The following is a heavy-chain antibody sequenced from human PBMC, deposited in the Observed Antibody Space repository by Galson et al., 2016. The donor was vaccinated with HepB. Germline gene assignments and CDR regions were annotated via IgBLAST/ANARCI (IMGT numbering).Heavy chain of an antibody. D-gene: IGHD1-14*01. CDR3: ARGGGTSSYYYWGMDV. Sequence: SLRLSCADSGFTFSTYGMHWVRQAPGEGLEWVAAISFEGNKQHYADSVKGRFTVSRDNSKNTLYLQINNLTPDDTAIYYCARGGGTSSYYYWGMDVWGQGTTVTVSS. CDR2: ISFEGNKQ. J-gene: IGHJ6*02. V-gene: IGHV3-30*03. CDR1: GFTFSTYG.